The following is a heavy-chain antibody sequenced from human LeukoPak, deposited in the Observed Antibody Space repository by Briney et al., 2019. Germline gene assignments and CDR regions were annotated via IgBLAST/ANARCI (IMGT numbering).Heavy chain of an antibody. D-gene: IGHD6-19*01. CDR1: GYTFTSYG. CDR3: ARAPYSSGWYQDKD. Sequence: ASVKVSCKASGYTFTSYGISWVRQAPGQRLEWMGWINAGNGNTKYSQKFQGRVTITRDTSASTAYMELSSLRSEDTAVYYCARAPYSSGWYQDKDWGQGTLVTVSS. CDR2: INAGNGNT. V-gene: IGHV1-3*01. J-gene: IGHJ4*02.